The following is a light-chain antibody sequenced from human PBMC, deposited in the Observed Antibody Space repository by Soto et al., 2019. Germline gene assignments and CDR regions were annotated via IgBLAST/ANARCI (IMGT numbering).Light chain of an antibody. CDR2: DAS. CDR1: QTINTY. J-gene: IGKJ1*01. Sequence: DIQMTQSPSSLSASVGDRVTITCRASQTINTYLNWYQQKPGRAPALLIYDASSLQSGVPSRFSGRGSGTDFSLTISSLQLADFATYYCQQSYVLPRTFGQGTKVEI. V-gene: IGKV1-39*01. CDR3: QQSYVLPRT.